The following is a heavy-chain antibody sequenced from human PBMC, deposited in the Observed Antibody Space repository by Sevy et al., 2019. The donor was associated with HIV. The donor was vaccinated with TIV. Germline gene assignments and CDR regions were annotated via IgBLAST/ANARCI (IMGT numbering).Heavy chain of an antibody. CDR1: GFTFSSYW. CDR2: IKHDGSDE. CDR3: GRHLGWRDAFAI. J-gene: IGHJ3*02. D-gene: IGHD3-3*01. V-gene: IGHV3-7*01. Sequence: GGSLRLSCAASGFTFSSYWMTWVRQAPGKGLEWVANIKHDGSDEYYVDSVKGRFTISRDNGKNSLYLQMNSLRAEDTAVYYCGRHLGWRDAFAIWGQGTMVTSSS.